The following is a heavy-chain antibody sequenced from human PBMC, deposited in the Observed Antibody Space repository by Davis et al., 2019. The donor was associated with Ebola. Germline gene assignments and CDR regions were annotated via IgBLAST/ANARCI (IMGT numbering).Heavy chain of an antibody. CDR1: GFTFSGSA. CDR3: TSPGIAAADDY. Sequence: PGGSLRLSCAASGFTFSGSAMHWVRQASGKGLEWVGRIRSKANSYATAYAASVKGRFTISRDDSKNTAYLQMNSLKTEDTAVYYCTSPGIAAADDYWGQGTLVTVSS. CDR2: IRSKANSYAT. V-gene: IGHV3-73*01. D-gene: IGHD6-13*01. J-gene: IGHJ4*02.